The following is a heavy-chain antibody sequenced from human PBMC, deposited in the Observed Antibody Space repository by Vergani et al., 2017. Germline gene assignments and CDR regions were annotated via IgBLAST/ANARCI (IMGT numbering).Heavy chain of an antibody. J-gene: IGHJ3*02. Sequence: QVQLVQSGAEVKKPGSSVKVSCKASGGTFSSYAISWVRQAPGQGLEWMGRIIPIFGTANYAQKFQGRVTITADESTSTAYMELSSLGSEDTAVYYCARQTYYYDSSGYGAFDIWGQGTMVTVSS. CDR2: IIPIFGTA. CDR3: ARQTYYYDSSGYGAFDI. D-gene: IGHD3-22*01. V-gene: IGHV1-69*13. CDR1: GGTFSSYA.